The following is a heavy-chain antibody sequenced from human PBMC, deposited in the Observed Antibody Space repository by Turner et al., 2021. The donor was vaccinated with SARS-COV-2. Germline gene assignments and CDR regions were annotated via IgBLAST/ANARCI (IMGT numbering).Heavy chain of an antibody. V-gene: IGHV4-39*02. Sequence: QLQLQESGPGLVKPSVTLSLTCPVSGGSISSSSYYWGWIRQPPGKGLEWIGSIYYSGSTYYNPSLKSRVTISVDTSKNQFSLKLSSVTAADTAVYYCARDGGDPPRYFQHWGQGTLVTVSS. CDR2: IYYSGST. J-gene: IGHJ1*01. D-gene: IGHD2-21*02. CDR3: ARDGGDPPRYFQH. CDR1: GGSISSSSYY.